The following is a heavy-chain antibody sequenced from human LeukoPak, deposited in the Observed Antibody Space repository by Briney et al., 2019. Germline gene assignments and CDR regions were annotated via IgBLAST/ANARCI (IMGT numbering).Heavy chain of an antibody. CDR3: ASTSSGWYGTLDY. CDR2: IYYSGST. CDR1: GGSISGYY. J-gene: IGHJ4*02. D-gene: IGHD6-19*01. Sequence: PSETLSLTCTVSGGSISGYYWSWIRQPPGKGLEWIGYIYYSGSTNYNPSLKSRVTISVDTSKNQFSLKLSSVTAADTAVYYCASTSSGWYGTLDYWGQGTLVTVSS. V-gene: IGHV4-59*01.